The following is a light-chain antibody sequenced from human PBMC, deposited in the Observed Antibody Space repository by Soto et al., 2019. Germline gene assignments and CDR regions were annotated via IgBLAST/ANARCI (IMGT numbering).Light chain of an antibody. Sequence: DIQMTQSPSSLSASVGDRVTITCRASQAIGGWLAWFQQKPGKAPKLLIYDASNLQSGVPPRFSGSGSGTDFTLTISSLQPEDFATYYCQQAYGLPFTFGPGTKVDIK. CDR2: DAS. J-gene: IGKJ3*01. CDR3: QQAYGLPFT. CDR1: QAIGGW. V-gene: IGKV1-12*02.